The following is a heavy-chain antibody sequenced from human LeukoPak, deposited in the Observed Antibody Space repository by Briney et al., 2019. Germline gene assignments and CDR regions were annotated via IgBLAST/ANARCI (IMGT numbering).Heavy chain of an antibody. CDR1: GFIVSIFD. D-gene: IGHD3-10*01. CDR2: IGTAGDT. V-gene: IGHV3-13*01. CDR3: ARAGQWFSHAYDI. Sequence: GGSLRLSCTASGFIVSIFDMHWVRQVPGKGLEWVSGIGTAGDTHYPDSVKGRFHISRENAKNSFYLQMNSLRVGDTAVYYCARAGQWFSHAYDIWGQGTTVTVSS. J-gene: IGHJ3*02.